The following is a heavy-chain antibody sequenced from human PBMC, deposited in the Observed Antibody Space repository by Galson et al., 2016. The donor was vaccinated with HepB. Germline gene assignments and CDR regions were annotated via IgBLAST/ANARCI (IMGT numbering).Heavy chain of an antibody. V-gene: IGHV5-10-1*01. Sequence: QSGAEVKKPGESLRISCKASGYRFTTSWISWLRQMPGKGLEWMGRIDPDDSNTNYSPAFQGHGIISADSSIGTAYLQWSSLKASDTAIYYCARHEGWFDPWGQGTLVTVSS. CDR1: GYRFTTSW. CDR2: IDPDDSNT. J-gene: IGHJ5*02. CDR3: ARHEGWFDP.